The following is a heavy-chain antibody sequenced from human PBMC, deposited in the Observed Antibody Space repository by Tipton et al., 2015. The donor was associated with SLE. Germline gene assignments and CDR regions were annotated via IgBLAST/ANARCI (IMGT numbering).Heavy chain of an antibody. V-gene: IGHV1-18*01. CDR1: GYTFTSYG. Sequence: QVQLVQSGAEVKKPGASVKVSCKASGYTFTSYGISWVRQAPGQGLEWMGWISAYNGNTNYAQKFQGRVTMTTDTSTSTAYMELRSLISDDTAVYYCATSNYDSSGPNWFDPWGQGTLVTVSS. CDR2: ISAYNGNT. J-gene: IGHJ5*02. D-gene: IGHD3-22*01. CDR3: ATSNYDSSGPNWFDP.